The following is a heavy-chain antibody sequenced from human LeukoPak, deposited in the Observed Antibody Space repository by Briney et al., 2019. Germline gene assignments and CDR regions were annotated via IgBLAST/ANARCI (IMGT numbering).Heavy chain of an antibody. V-gene: IGHV3-13*01. J-gene: IGHJ4*02. CDR2: IGTAGDT. CDR3: ARDYADYVGYFFFDY. CDR1: GFTFSSYE. Sequence: GGSLRLSCAASGFTFSSYEMHWVRQATGKGLEWVSAIGTAGDTYYPGSVKGRFTISRENAKNSLYLQMNSLRAEDTAVYYCARDYADYVGYFFFDYWGQGTLVTVSS. D-gene: IGHD4-17*01.